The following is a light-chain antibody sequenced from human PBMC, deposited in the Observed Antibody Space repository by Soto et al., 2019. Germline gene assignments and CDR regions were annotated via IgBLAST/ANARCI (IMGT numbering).Light chain of an antibody. CDR2: DVS. CDR3: SSYTSDNTYV. J-gene: IGLJ1*01. CDR1: SSDVGGYNY. Sequence: QSALTQPASVSGSPGQSITISCSGTSSDVGGYNYVSWYQQHPGKAPRVMIYDVSNRPSGVSDRFSGSQSGNTATLTISGLQAEDAADYYCSSYTSDNTYVFASGTKLTVL. V-gene: IGLV2-14*03.